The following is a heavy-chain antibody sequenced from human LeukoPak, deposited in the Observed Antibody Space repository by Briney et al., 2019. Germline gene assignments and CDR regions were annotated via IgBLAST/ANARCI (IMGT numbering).Heavy chain of an antibody. CDR1: GFTFSNYW. Sequence: GGSLRLSCAASGFTFSNYWMHWVRQAPGKGLVWVSRLNSDGSSTNYADSVKGRFTISRDNAKNTLYLQMNSLRDEDTAVYYCVRDVPLSELDYWGQGTLVTVSS. J-gene: IGHJ4*02. CDR3: VRDVPLSELDY. V-gene: IGHV3-74*01. D-gene: IGHD3-16*02. CDR2: LNSDGSST.